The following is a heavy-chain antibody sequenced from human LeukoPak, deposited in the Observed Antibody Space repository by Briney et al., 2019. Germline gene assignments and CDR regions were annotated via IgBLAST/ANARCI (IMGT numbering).Heavy chain of an antibody. CDR3: AKESYSVQFNTWFDY. CDR1: GFTFSRSD. Sequence: GGSLRLSCAASGFTFSRSDMHWVRQAPGKGLEWVAVISHDGNQKYYADSVKGRFTMSRDNSKNTLYLQMNSLRAEDTAVYYCAKESYSVQFNTWFDYWGQGTLVTVSS. V-gene: IGHV3-30-3*01. CDR2: ISHDGNQK. D-gene: IGHD1-1*01. J-gene: IGHJ4*02.